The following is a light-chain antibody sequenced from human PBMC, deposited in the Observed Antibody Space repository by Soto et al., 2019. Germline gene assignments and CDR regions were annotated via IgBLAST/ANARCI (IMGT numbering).Light chain of an antibody. J-gene: IGKJ4*01. Sequence: IPLTQSPSSLSASVGDRVTITCRASQDIAIYLAWYQQKPGEAPKLLIYAASTLYGGVTSRFSGSGSGTDFALTITSLQAEDFATYYCQQLRMYPSTFGGGTKVEIK. CDR1: QDIAIY. CDR3: QQLRMYPST. V-gene: IGKV1-9*01. CDR2: AAS.